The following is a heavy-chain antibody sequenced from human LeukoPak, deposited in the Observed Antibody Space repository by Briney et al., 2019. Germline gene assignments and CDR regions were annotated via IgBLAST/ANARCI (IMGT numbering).Heavy chain of an antibody. Sequence: GGSLRLSCAPSGFTFSTYKMNWVRQAPGEGLEWVSSISGSSSYIYYADSVKGRFSISRDNAKNSLYLQMNSLRAEDTAVYYCARDLLGWELHYFDYWGQGTLVTVSS. D-gene: IGHD1-26*01. V-gene: IGHV3-21*01. CDR3: ARDLLGWELHYFDY. CDR1: GFTFSTYK. J-gene: IGHJ4*02. CDR2: ISGSSSYI.